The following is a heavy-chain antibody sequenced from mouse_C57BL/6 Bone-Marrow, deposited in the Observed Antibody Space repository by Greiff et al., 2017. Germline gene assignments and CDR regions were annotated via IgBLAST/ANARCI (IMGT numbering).Heavy chain of an antibody. CDR1: LYTFTDYN. CDR3: ARPFYYYGSSSYYFDY. Sequence: EVQLQESVAALFPPFPSLTIPFNSSLYTFTDYNMDWVKQSHGKSLEWIGDINPNNGGTIYNQKFKGKATLTVDKSSSTAYMELRSLTSEDTAVYYCARPFYYYGSSSYYFDYWGKGTTLTVSS. CDR2: INPNNGGT. D-gene: IGHD1-1*01. J-gene: IGHJ2*01. V-gene: IGHV1-18*01.